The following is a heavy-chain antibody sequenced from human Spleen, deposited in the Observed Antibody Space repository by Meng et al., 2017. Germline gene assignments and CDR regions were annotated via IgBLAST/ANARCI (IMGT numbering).Heavy chain of an antibody. CDR2: INHSGST. Sequence: QGQRQSWGAGLLKPSETRSLTCSVYGGSFSVYYWSWIRQPPGKGLEWIGEINHSGSTNYNPSLKSRVTISVDTSKNQFSLKLSSVTAADTAVYYCARVSRGWSGYYGYWGQGTLVTVSS. CDR1: GGSFSVYY. V-gene: IGHV4-34*01. CDR3: ARVSRGWSGYYGY. J-gene: IGHJ4*02. D-gene: IGHD3-3*01.